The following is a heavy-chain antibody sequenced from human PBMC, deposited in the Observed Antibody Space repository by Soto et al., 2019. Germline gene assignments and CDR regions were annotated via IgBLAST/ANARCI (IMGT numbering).Heavy chain of an antibody. CDR1: GFIFSDYY. V-gene: IGHV3-11*01. J-gene: IGHJ4*02. Sequence: QVQLVESGGGLVKPGGSLRLSCATSGFIFSDYYLHWIRQPPGKGLEGISYISGNGRIIQYADSAKGRFTISRDNAQNSLYLQMTSLRAEDTALYFCARDFDADSRTDFDYWGQGTLVTVSS. CDR2: ISGNGRII. D-gene: IGHD4-17*01. CDR3: ARDFDADSRTDFDY.